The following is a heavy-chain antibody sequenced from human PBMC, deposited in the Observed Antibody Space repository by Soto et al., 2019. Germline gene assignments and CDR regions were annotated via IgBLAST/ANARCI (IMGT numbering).Heavy chain of an antibody. V-gene: IGHV5-10-1*01. J-gene: IGHJ6*02. CDR2: IDPSDSYT. CDR3: AREGVVPAAIVAYYYGMDV. CDR1: GYSFTNYW. D-gene: IGHD2-2*01. Sequence: GEYLKISRKGSGYSFTNYWISWVRQMPGKGLEWKGGIDPSDSYTNYSPSFQGHVTISADKSISIAYLQWSSLKASDTAMYYCAREGVVPAAIVAYYYGMDVWGQGTTVTVSS.